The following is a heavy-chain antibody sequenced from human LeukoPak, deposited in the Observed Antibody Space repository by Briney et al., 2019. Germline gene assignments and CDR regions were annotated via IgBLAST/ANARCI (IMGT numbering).Heavy chain of an antibody. CDR2: ISAYNGNT. Sequence: ASVKVSCKASGYTFTSYGISWVRQAPGQGLEWMGWISAYNGNTNYAQKLQGRVTMTTDTSTSTAYMELRSLRSDDTAVYYCARSPYYDSSGYSAGFDYWGQGTLVTVSS. V-gene: IGHV1-18*01. CDR1: GYTFTSYG. CDR3: ARSPYYDSSGYSAGFDY. J-gene: IGHJ4*02. D-gene: IGHD3-22*01.